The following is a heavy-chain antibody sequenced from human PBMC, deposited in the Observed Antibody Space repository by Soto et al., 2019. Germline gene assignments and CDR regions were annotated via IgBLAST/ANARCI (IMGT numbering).Heavy chain of an antibody. CDR1: GGSINNHY. Sequence: LSLTCTVSGGSINNHYWSWIRQPPGKGLEWLGYVYYNGITSYNPSLKSRVTISVDTSKNQFSLNLNSLTAADTALYYCARAGHYYHSTIWGQGSLVTVSS. D-gene: IGHD3-22*01. V-gene: IGHV4-59*11. CDR3: ARAGHYYHSTI. CDR2: VYYNGIT. J-gene: IGHJ4*02.